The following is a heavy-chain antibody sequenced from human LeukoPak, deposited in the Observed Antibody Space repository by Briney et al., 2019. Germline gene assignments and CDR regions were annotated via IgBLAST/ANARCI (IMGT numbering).Heavy chain of an antibody. Sequence: PGGSLRLSRAASGFTVSNNYMSWVRQAPGKGLEWVSVIHSGSTTNYADSVQGRFTISRDNSKTTVYLHMNSLRAEDTAVYYGARDWDSGYGPFASWGQGTLVTVSS. CDR1: GFTVSNNY. J-gene: IGHJ4*02. CDR2: IHSGSTT. V-gene: IGHV3-53*01. CDR3: ARDWDSGYGPFAS. D-gene: IGHD5-12*01.